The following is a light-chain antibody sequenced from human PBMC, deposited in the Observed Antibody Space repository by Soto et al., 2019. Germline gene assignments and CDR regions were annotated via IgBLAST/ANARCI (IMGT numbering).Light chain of an antibody. J-gene: IGLJ2*01. V-gene: IGLV2-8*01. CDR1: SSDVGGYNY. CDR3: CSYAGNNNLV. Sequence: QSALTQPPSASGSPGQSVTISCTGTSSDVGGYNYVSWYQQHPGKVPKLMIYEVIKRPSGVPDRFSGSKSVNTASLTVSGLQTEDEADYYCCSYAGNNNLVFGGGTKVTVL. CDR2: EVI.